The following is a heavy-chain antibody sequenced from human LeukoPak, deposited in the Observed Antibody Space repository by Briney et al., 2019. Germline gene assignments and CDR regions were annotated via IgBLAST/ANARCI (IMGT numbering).Heavy chain of an antibody. D-gene: IGHD6-19*01. CDR2: ISYDGSNK. CDR3: AKDRIAVAGPNWFDP. CDR1: GFTFSSYG. V-gene: IGHV3-30*18. Sequence: GGSLRLSCAASGFTFSSYGMHWVRQAPGKGLEWVAVISYDGSNKYYADSVKGRFTISRDNSKNTLYLQMNSLRAEDTAVYYCAKDRIAVAGPNWFDPWGQGTLVTVSS. J-gene: IGHJ5*02.